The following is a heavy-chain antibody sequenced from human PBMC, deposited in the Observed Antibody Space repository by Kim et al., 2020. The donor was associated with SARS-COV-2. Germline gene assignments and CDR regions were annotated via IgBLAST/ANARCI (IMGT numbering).Heavy chain of an antibody. CDR2: T. V-gene: IGHV3-74*01. CDR3: ATLIPSAGTDY. J-gene: IGHJ4*02. Sequence: TAYADSVRGRFTISRDNAKNTLYLQMDSLRAEDTAVYYCATLIPSAGTDYWGQGTLVTVSS. D-gene: IGHD6-13*01.